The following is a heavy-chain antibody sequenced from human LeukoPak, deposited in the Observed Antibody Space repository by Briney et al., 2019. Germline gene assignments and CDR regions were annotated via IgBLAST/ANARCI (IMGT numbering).Heavy chain of an antibody. D-gene: IGHD6-6*01. CDR1: GGSISSGGYY. CDR3: ATHHTQYSSYYFDY. J-gene: IGHJ4*02. CDR2: IYHSGST. Sequence: SETLSLTCTVSGGSISSGGYYWSWIRQPPGKGLEWIGYIYHSGSTYYNPSLKSRVTISVDRSKNQFSLKLSSVTAADTAVYYCATHHTQYSSYYFDYWGQGTLVTVSS. V-gene: IGHV4-30-2*01.